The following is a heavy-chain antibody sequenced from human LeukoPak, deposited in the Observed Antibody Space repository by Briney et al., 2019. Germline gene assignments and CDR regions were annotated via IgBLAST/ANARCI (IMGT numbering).Heavy chain of an antibody. CDR3: AKDDAWLRFGE. V-gene: IGHV3-23*01. CDR2: ISPRGEIL. J-gene: IGHJ4*02. Sequence: GGSLRLSCAASGFTFSIYGMNWVRQAPGKGLEWVSGISPRGEILYYADSVKGRFTISRDNSKNTLYLEVISLTAEDTAVYYCAKDDAWLRFGEWSQGTLVTVSS. D-gene: IGHD3-10*01. CDR1: GFTFSIYG.